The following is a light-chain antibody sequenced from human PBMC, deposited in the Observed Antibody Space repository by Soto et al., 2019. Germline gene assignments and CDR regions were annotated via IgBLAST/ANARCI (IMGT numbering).Light chain of an antibody. CDR3: QQFNSYVSLT. CDR1: QGISSY. V-gene: IGKV1-9*01. Sequence: DIQLTQSPSFLSASIGDRVTITCRASQGISSYLAWYQRKPGKAPKLLIYAASTLQSGVPSRFSGSGSRTEFTLTISSLQPEDFATYYCQQFNSYVSLTFGGGTKVEIK. CDR2: AAS. J-gene: IGKJ4*01.